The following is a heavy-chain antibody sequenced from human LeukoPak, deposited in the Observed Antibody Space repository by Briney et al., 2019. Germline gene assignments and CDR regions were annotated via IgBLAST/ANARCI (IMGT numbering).Heavy chain of an antibody. CDR1: GFAARKYW. CDR3: ARDSSGYQ. J-gene: IGHJ4*02. D-gene: IGHD3-22*01. Sequence: PGGSLRLSCAASGFAARKYWMSWVRQAPGKGLEWVANIKEDGSEKYYGDSVKGRFTISRDNAKNSLYLQMNSLRAEDTAVYYCARDSSGYQWGQGTLVTVSS. CDR2: IKEDGSEK. V-gene: IGHV3-7*01.